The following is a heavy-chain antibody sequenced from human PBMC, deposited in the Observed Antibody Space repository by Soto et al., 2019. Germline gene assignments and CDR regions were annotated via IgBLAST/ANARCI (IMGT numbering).Heavy chain of an antibody. Sequence: EGRLVESGGGLVKPEESLRLSCAASGFIFRNAWMNWVRQAPGKGLEWVGRVKSKIDDETTDYAAPVKGRFTITRDDSNSGVYLQMNSLRIEDTAVYFWTTSGGSGVGAFDYWGPGTVVTVSS. CDR3: TTSGGSGVGAFDY. CDR1: GFIFRNAW. CDR2: VKSKIDDETT. J-gene: IGHJ4*02. D-gene: IGHD1-26*01. V-gene: IGHV3-15*07.